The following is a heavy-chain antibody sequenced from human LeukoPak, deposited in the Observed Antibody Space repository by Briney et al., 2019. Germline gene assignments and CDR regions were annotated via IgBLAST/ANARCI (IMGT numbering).Heavy chain of an antibody. CDR3: ARDRGFSSGHGGWFDP. CDR1: GGTFSNNY. V-gene: IGHV4-4*07. J-gene: IGHJ5*02. CDR2: IYSSGST. D-gene: IGHD6-19*01. Sequence: SETLSLTCTVSGGTFSNNYLTWIRQPAGKGLEYIGRIYSSGSTHYNPSLKSRVTMSVDTSKNQFSLKLTSVTVADSALYYCARDRGFSSGHGGWFDPWGQGTLVTVSS.